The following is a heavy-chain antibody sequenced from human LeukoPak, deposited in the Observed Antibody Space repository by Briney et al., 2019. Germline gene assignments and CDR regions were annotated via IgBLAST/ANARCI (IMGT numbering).Heavy chain of an antibody. CDR1: GAPAVSSY. CDR3: ANSIAWYSDYFQS. Sequence: SETLSLTCIVSGAPAVSSYKIWIRQPPGKGLEWIGYVYHSGSTNYNPSLTNRITISADTSRNQFSLKLRSVTTADTAVYYCANSIAWYSDYFQSWGQGTLVTVSS. J-gene: IGHJ1*01. CDR2: VYHSGST. D-gene: IGHD6-19*01. V-gene: IGHV4-59*02.